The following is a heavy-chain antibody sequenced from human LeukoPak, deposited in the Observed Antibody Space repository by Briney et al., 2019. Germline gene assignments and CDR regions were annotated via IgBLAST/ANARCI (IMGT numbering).Heavy chain of an antibody. J-gene: IGHJ3*02. CDR1: GFTFSSYG. CDR2: ISYDGSNK. V-gene: IGHV3-30*18. CDR3: AKEVDAFDI. Sequence: SCKASGFTFSSYGMHWVRQAPGKGLEWVAVISYDGSNKYYADSVKGRFTISRDNSKNTLYLQMNSLRAEDTAVYYCAKEVDAFDIWGQGTMVTVSS.